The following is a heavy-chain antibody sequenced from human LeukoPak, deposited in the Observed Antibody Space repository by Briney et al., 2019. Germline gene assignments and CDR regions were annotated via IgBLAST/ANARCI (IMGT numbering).Heavy chain of an antibody. D-gene: IGHD2-2*01. CDR1: GYTFTGYY. CDR2: INPNSGGT. CDR3: ARTHCSSTSCYPFFDY. Sequence: VASVKVSCTASGYTFTGYYMYWVRHAPGQGLEWMGWINPNSGGTNYAQKFQGRVTMTRDTSTSTAYMELSRLRSDDTAVYYCARTHCSSTSCYPFFDYWGQGILVTVSS. V-gene: IGHV1-2*02. J-gene: IGHJ4*02.